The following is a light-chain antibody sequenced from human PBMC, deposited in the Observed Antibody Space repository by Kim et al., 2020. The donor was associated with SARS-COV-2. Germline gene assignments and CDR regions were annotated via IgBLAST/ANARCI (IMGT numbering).Light chain of an antibody. J-gene: IGKJ3*01. CDR3: QQSWS. Sequence: SSLYASVGDRVTITCRASQSISAYLNWYQQKPGKAPKLLIYDTSTLQSGVPSRFSGSGSGTDFTLTISSLQPEDFATYYCQQSWSFGPGTKVDIK. V-gene: IGKV1-39*01. CDR2: DTS. CDR1: QSISAY.